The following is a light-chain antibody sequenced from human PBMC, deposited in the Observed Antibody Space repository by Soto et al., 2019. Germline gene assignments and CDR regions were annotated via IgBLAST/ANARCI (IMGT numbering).Light chain of an antibody. J-gene: IGKJ1*01. CDR2: DAS. CDR1: QSISNR. CDR3: QHYGGVWA. Sequence: IHTTQPPSSLSASLGDRVTITCRASQSISNRLDWYQQKPGKAPKVLIYDASSVESGVPSRFSGSGSGTEFILTISSLQPDDFATYYCQHYGGVWAFGQGTKVDTK. V-gene: IGKV1-5*01.